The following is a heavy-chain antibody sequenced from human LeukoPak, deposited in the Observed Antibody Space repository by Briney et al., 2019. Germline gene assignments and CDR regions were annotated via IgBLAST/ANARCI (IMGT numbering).Heavy chain of an antibody. Sequence: SETLSLTCTVSGGSISSSNYYWGWIRQPPGKGLEWIGSIYYSGNTYYNPSLKSRVTTSVDTSKNQFSLKLTSVTAADTAVYYCAHFKGGSFDFWGQGTMVTVSS. CDR3: AHFKGGSFDF. CDR2: IYYSGNT. J-gene: IGHJ3*01. CDR1: GGSISSSNYY. D-gene: IGHD1-26*01. V-gene: IGHV4-39*01.